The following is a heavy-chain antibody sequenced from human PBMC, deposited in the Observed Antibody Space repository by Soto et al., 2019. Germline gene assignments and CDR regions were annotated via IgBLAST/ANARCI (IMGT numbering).Heavy chain of an antibody. V-gene: IGHV3-11*06. CDR2: ISSSSSYT. J-gene: IGHJ3*02. CDR3: ARDWPGSYDILTGYELTAFDI. CDR1: GFTFSDYY. D-gene: IGHD3-9*01. Sequence: KAGGSLRLSCAASGFTFSDYYMSWIRQAPGKGLEWVSYISSSSSYTNYADSVKGRFTISRDNAKNSLYLQMNSLRAEDTAVYHCARDWPGSYDILTGYELTAFDIWGQGTMVTVSS.